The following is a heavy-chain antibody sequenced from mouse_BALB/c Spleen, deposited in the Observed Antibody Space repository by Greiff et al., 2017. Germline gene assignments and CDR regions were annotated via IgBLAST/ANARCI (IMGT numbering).Heavy chain of an antibody. Sequence: VQLQQSGAELMKPGASVKISCKATGYTFSSYWIEWVKQRPGHGLEWIGEILPGSGSTNYNEKFKGKATFTADTSSNTAYMQLSSLTSEDSAVYYCARSNWDEGVWFAYWGQGTLVTVSA. CDR2: ILPGSGST. D-gene: IGHD4-1*01. CDR3: ARSNWDEGVWFAY. V-gene: IGHV1-9*01. CDR1: GYTFSSYW. J-gene: IGHJ3*01.